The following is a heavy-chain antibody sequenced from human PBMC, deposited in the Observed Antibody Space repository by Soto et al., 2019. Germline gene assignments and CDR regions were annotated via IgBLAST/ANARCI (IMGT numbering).Heavy chain of an antibody. CDR1: GFTFTSYV. Sequence: EVQLLQSGGGLVQRGGSLRLSCAASGFTFTSYVMSWVRQAPGKGLEWVAGISGGGTNTFYADSVKGRFTISRDNARNTLILQMGRLRVEDTAIYYCAKDSNQYSSSLRGRYFDSWGQGTLVTVSS. D-gene: IGHD4-4*01. J-gene: IGHJ4*02. CDR2: ISGGGTNT. V-gene: IGHV3-23*01. CDR3: AKDSNQYSSSLRGRYFDS.